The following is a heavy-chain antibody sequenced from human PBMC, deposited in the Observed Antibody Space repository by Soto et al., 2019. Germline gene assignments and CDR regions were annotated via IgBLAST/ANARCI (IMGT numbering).Heavy chain of an antibody. V-gene: IGHV5-51*01. CDR1: GYSFTSYW. CDR3: ARHPGYQLKEPEDWFDP. Sequence: GESLKISCKGSGYSFTSYWIGWVRQMPGKGLEWMGIIYPGDSDTRYSPSFQGQVTISADKSISTAYLQWSSLKASDTAMYYCARHPGYQLKEPEDWFDPWGQGTLVTVSS. D-gene: IGHD2-2*01. CDR2: IYPGDSDT. J-gene: IGHJ5*02.